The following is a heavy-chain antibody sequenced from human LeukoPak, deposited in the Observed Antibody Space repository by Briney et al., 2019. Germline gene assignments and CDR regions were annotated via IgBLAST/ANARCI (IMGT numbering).Heavy chain of an antibody. J-gene: IGHJ4*02. CDR2: ISYDGSNK. Sequence: GRSLRLSCAASGFTFSSYAMHWFRQAPGKGLEWVAVISYDGSNKYYADSVKGRFTISRDNSKNTLYLQMNSLRAEDTAVYYCARDRYGWGQGTLVTVSS. CDR3: ARDRYG. D-gene: IGHD4-17*01. V-gene: IGHV3-30*01. CDR1: GFTFSSYA.